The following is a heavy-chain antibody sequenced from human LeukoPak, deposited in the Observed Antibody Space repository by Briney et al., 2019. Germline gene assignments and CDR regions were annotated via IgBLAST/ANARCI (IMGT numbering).Heavy chain of an antibody. CDR3: ARRYSNFDY. CDR1: GGSISSSSYY. J-gene: IGHJ4*02. D-gene: IGHD5-18*01. V-gene: IGHV4-39*07. Sequence: SETLSLTCTVSGGSISSSSYYWGWIRQPPGKGLEWIGSIYYSGSTYYNPSLKSRVTISVDTSRNQFSLKLSSVTAADTAVYYCARRYSNFDYWGQGTLVTVSS. CDR2: IYYSGST.